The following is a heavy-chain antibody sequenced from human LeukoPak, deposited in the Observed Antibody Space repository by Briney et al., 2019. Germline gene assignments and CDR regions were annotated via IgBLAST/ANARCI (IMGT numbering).Heavy chain of an antibody. CDR2: IWFDGSNK. V-gene: IGHV3-33*01. CDR1: GFTFSSYG. J-gene: IGHJ4*02. Sequence: SGGSLRLSCVASGFTFSSYGMHWVRQAPGKGLEWVAIIWFDGSNKDYADSVKGRFTISRDNSKKTLYLQMNSLRAEDTAVYYCARGQSETEPGIFDYWGQGTLVTVSS. CDR3: ARGQSETEPGIFDY. D-gene: IGHD1-14*01.